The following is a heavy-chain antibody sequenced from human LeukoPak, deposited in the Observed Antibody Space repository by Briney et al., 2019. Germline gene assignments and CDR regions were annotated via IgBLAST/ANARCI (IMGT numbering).Heavy chain of an antibody. D-gene: IGHD6-13*01. V-gene: IGHV1-69*13. CDR1: GGTFSSYA. Sequence: ASVKVSCKASGGTFSSYAISWVRQAPGQGLEWMGGIIPIFGTANYAQKFQGRVTITADESTSTAYMELSSLRSEDTAVYYCARRAAAEFYFDIWGQGTMVTVSS. CDR2: IIPIFGTA. J-gene: IGHJ3*02. CDR3: ARRAAAEFYFDI.